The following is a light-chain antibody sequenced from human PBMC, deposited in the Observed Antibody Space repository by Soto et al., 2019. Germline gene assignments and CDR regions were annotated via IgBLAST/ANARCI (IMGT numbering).Light chain of an antibody. CDR3: SSYTSSSTHYV. CDR1: SSDVGGYNY. CDR2: EVS. Sequence: ALTQPASVSGSPGQSITISCTGTSSDVGGYNYVSWYQQHPGKAPKLMIYEVSNRPSGVSNRFSGSKSGNTASLTISGLQAEDEADYYCSSYTSSSTHYVFGTGTKLTVL. J-gene: IGLJ1*01. V-gene: IGLV2-14*01.